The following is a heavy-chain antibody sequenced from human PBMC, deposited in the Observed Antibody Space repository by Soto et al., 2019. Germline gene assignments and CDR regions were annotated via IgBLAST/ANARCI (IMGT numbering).Heavy chain of an antibody. CDR2: ISRSSTYI. CDR1: GFTFSSYS. Sequence: EMQLVESGGGLVKPGGSLRLSCAASGFTFSSYSINWVLQVPGKGLEWVSSISRSSTYIYYAESVKGQFTISRDNAKNSLYLQMNSRTAENTAMYDCGRDLPNMPGEAIWGKGTLVTVSS. V-gene: IGHV3-21*01. J-gene: IGHJ4*02. D-gene: IGHD3-16*01. CDR3: GRDLPNMPGEAI.